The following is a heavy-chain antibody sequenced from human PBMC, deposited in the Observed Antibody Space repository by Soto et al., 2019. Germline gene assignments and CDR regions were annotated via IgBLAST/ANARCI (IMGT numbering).Heavy chain of an antibody. CDR3: ARRGGGYCSGGSCYNGMDV. Sequence: AVKVSCKACGRSFSSYAISWVRQAPGQGLEWMGGIIPIFGTANYAQKFQGRVTITADESTSTAYMELSSLRSEDTAVYYCARRGGGYCSGGSCYNGMDVWGQGTTVTVSS. CDR2: IIPIFGTA. J-gene: IGHJ6*02. D-gene: IGHD2-15*01. CDR1: GRSFSSYA. V-gene: IGHV1-69*13.